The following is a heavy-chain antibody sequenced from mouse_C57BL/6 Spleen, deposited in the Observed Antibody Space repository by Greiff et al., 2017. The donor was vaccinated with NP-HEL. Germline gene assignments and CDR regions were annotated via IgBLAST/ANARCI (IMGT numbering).Heavy chain of an antibody. CDR3: ARREFTTVVFDY. Sequence: EVQLVESGPGLVKPSQSLSLTCSVTGYSITSGYYWNWIRQFPGNKLEWMGYISYDGSNNYNPSLKNRISITRDTSKNQFFLKLNSVTTEDTATYYCARREFTTVVFDYWGQGTTLTVSS. V-gene: IGHV3-6*01. CDR2: ISYDGSN. J-gene: IGHJ2*01. CDR1: GYSITSGYY. D-gene: IGHD1-1*01.